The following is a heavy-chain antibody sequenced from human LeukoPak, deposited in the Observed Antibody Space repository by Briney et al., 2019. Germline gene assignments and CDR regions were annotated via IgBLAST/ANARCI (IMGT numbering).Heavy chain of an antibody. Sequence: ASVKVSCKVSGYTLTELSMHWVRHAPGKELEWMVGFDPEDDETIYAQKFKGRVTMTEDTSTGTAYMELSSLRSEDTAVYFCATDRVGYCGADTCYSEAYWGKGTLVTVSS. D-gene: IGHD2-15*01. CDR3: ATDRVGYCGADTCYSEAY. J-gene: IGHJ4*02. CDR1: GYTLTELS. V-gene: IGHV1-24*01. CDR2: FDPEDDET.